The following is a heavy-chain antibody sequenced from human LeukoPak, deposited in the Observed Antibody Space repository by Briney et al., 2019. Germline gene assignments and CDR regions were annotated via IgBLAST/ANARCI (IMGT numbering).Heavy chain of an antibody. V-gene: IGHV4-34*01. J-gene: IGHJ4*02. D-gene: IGHD3-9*01. Sequence: SETLSLTCAVYGGSFSYYYWSWIRQPPGKTLEWIGEINHSGSTNYNPSLKSRVTISVDTSKNQFSLKLSSVTAADTAVYYCARSYHDLLTGFYRGFDYWGQGILVTVSS. CDR2: INHSGST. CDR3: ARSYHDLLTGFYRGFDY. CDR1: GGSFSYYY.